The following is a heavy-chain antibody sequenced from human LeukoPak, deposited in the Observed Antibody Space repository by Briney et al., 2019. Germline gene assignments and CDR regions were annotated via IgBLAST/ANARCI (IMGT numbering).Heavy chain of an antibody. V-gene: IGHV1-2*02. J-gene: IGHJ4*02. D-gene: IGHD3-3*01. CDR3: ARENVEMSTIFAY. Sequence: ASVKVSCKASGYTFTAYYIHWVRQAPGQGLEWMGWINPSSGGTNYAQEFQGRVTMTRDTSIHTAYMELSRLRSDDTAVYYCARENVEMSTIFAYWGQGTLVTVSS. CDR1: GYTFTAYY. CDR2: INPSSGGT.